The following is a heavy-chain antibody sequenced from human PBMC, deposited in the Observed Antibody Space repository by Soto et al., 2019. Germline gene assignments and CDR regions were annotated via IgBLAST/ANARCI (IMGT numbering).Heavy chain of an antibody. CDR2: IIPIFGTA. Sequence: ASVKVSCKASGGTFSSYAISWVRQAPGQGLEWMGGIIPIFGTANYAQKFQGRVTITADESTSTAYMELSSLRSEDTAVYYCARTKTGYSSGWYSLAKYYYYYGMDVWGQGTTVTVSS. CDR1: GGTFSSYA. V-gene: IGHV1-69*13. J-gene: IGHJ6*02. CDR3: ARTKTGYSSGWYSLAKYYYYYGMDV. D-gene: IGHD6-19*01.